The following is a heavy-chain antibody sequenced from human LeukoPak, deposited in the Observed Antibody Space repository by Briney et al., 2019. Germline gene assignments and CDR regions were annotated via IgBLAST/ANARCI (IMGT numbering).Heavy chain of an antibody. J-gene: IGHJ4*02. V-gene: IGHV1-18*01. CDR3: AKSVVMRLRLGELSPADY. CDR1: GYTFTSYG. D-gene: IGHD3-16*02. CDR2: ISAYNGNT. Sequence: ASVKVSCKASGYTFTSYGISWVRQAPGQGLEWMGWISAYNGNTNYAQKLQGRVTMTTDTSTSTAYMELRSLRSDDTAVYYCAKSVVMRLRLGELSPADYWGQGTLVTVSS.